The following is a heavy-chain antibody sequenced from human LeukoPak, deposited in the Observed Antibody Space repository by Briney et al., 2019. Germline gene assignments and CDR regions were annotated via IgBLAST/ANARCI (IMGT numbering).Heavy chain of an antibody. CDR2: IDSNGGGA. CDR1: GFTFNIYW. V-gene: IGHV3-74*03. Sequence: GGSLRLSCATSGFTFNIYWMQWVRQVPGKGLVWVSRIDSNGGGATYADSVKGRFTTSRDNGNNTMYLQMNSLRAEDAAIYYCARAKYSSRWSLDYWGQGALVTVSS. CDR3: ARAKYSSRWSLDY. J-gene: IGHJ4*02. D-gene: IGHD6-13*01.